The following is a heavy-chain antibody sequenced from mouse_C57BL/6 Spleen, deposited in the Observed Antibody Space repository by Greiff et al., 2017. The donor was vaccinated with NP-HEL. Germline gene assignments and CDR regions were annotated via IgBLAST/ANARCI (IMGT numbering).Heavy chain of an antibody. Sequence: QVQLKQSGAELVRPGTSVKVSCKASGYAFTNYLIEWVKQRPGQGLEWIGVINPGSGGTNYNEKFKGKATLTADKSSSTAYMQLSSLTSEDSAVYFCASHDDAGNYAMDYWGQGTSVTVSS. D-gene: IGHD2-12*01. CDR1: GYAFTNYL. V-gene: IGHV1-54*01. CDR3: ASHDDAGNYAMDY. J-gene: IGHJ4*01. CDR2: INPGSGGT.